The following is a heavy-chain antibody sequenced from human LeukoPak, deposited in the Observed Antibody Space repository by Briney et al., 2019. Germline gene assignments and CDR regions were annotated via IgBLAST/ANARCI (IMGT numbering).Heavy chain of an antibody. CDR3: ARDRESESDSEGDY. CDR1: GFTFSRFW. CDR2: IKQGGSEI. V-gene: IGHV3-7*01. J-gene: IGHJ4*02. D-gene: IGHD4-11*01. Sequence: GGSLRLSCSASGFTFSRFWMSWVRQAPGKGLEYVALIKQGGSEIYHMDSVKGRFTISRDDDTNSLYLQMNSLRVEDTALYYCARDRESESDSEGDYWGQGTLVTVSS.